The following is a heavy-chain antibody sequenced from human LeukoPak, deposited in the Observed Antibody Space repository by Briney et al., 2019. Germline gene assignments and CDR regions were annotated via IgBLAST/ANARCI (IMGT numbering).Heavy chain of an antibody. J-gene: IGHJ4*02. CDR2: NSGGST. Sequence: AGGSLRLSCAASGFTVSSKYMSWVRQAPGKGLEWVSVNSGGSTHYVDSVKGRFTISRDNSKNTVYLQMNSLRAGDTAVYYCASLYYGGNNFDYWGQGTLVTVSS. D-gene: IGHD4-23*01. CDR3: ASLYYGGNNFDY. CDR1: GFTVSSKY. V-gene: IGHV3-66*01.